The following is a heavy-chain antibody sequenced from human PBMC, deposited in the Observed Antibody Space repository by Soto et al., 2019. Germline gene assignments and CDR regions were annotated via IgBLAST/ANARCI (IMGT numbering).Heavy chain of an antibody. Sequence: QITFKESGPTLVKPTQTLTLTCNFSGFSLTTSGVSVGWIRQPPGKALEWLALIYWDDDERYSASLKSRLTITKDTSKNQVVLTMTNMDPVDTGTYYCAHRRVGFDYWGQGALVTVSS. CDR1: GFSLTTSGVS. CDR3: AHRRVGFDY. J-gene: IGHJ4*02. V-gene: IGHV2-5*02. CDR2: IYWDDDE.